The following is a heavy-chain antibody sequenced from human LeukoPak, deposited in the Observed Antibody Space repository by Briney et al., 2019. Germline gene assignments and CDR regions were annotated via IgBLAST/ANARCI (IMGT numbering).Heavy chain of an antibody. Sequence: GASVKVSCKASGYTFTGYYMHWVRQAPGQGLEWMGWINPNSGGTNYAQKFQGRVTMTRDTSISTAYMELSRLRSDDTAVYYCARDLTIFGVVYYMDVWGKGTTVIVS. CDR2: INPNSGGT. CDR3: ARDLTIFGVVYYMDV. CDR1: GYTFTGYY. V-gene: IGHV1-2*02. J-gene: IGHJ6*03. D-gene: IGHD3-3*01.